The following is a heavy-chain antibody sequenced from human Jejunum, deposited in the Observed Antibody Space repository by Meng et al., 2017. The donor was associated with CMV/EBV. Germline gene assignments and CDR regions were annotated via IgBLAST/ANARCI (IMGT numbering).Heavy chain of an antibody. CDR3: AKESFASGSYFDY. J-gene: IGHJ4*02. Sequence: ASGFTFSKSAMHWVRQAPGKGLEGVAVIWHDGTYTEYEDSVKGRFTISRDNSRDALSLQMDSLRTEDTAIYYCAKESFASGSYFDYWGQGTLVTVSS. D-gene: IGHD3-10*01. CDR1: GFTFSKSA. CDR2: IWHDGTYT. V-gene: IGHV3-30*18.